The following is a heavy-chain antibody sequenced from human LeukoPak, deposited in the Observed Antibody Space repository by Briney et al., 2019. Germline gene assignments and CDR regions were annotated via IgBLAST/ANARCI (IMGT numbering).Heavy chain of an antibody. CDR2: INAGNGNT. D-gene: IGHD2-2*01. Sequence: ASVKVSCKASGYTFTSYAMHWVRQAPGQRLEWMGWINAGNGNTKYSQKFQGRVTITRDTSASTAYMELSSLRSEDTAVYYCARAIVVVPSRYNWFDPWAREPWSPSPQ. CDR3: ARAIVVVPSRYNWFDP. J-gene: IGHJ5*02. CDR1: GYTFTSYA. V-gene: IGHV1-3*01.